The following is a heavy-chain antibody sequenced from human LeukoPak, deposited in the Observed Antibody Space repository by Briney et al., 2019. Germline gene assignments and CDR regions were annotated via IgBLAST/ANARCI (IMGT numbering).Heavy chain of an antibody. D-gene: IGHD5-18*01. V-gene: IGHV1-18*04. J-gene: IGHJ5*02. Sequence: GESLKISCKGSGYSFTSYWIGWVRQAPGQGLEWMGWISAYNGNTNYAQKLQGRVTMTTDTSTSTAYMELRSLRSDDTAVYYCAKGQLRTLNPWGQGTLVTVFS. CDR3: AKGQLRTLNP. CDR2: ISAYNGNT. CDR1: GYSFTSYW.